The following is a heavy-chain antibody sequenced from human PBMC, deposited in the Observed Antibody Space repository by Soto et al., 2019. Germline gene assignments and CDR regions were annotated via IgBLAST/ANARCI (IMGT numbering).Heavy chain of an antibody. D-gene: IGHD1-7*01. CDR1: GYSFTSYW. Sequence: PGESLKISCKGSGYSFTSYWISWVRQMPGKGLEWMGRIDPSDSYTNYSPSFQGHATISADKSISTAYLQWSSLKASDTAMYYCAWLITGTTSDYYYGMDVWGQGTTVTVSS. CDR3: AWLITGTTSDYYYGMDV. V-gene: IGHV5-10-1*01. J-gene: IGHJ6*02. CDR2: IDPSDSYT.